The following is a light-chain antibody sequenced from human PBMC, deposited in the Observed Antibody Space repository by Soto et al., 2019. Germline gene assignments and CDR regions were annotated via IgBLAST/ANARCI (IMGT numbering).Light chain of an antibody. Sequence: QSALTQPASVSGSPGQSITISCTGTNNDVGGYNYVSWYQQHPGKAPKFLIYDVSYRPSGVSTRFSGSKSGNTASLPISGLQAEDDSDYYCSSYTSSGTLVFGGGTKLTV. V-gene: IGLV2-14*01. CDR2: DVS. J-gene: IGLJ2*01. CDR1: NNDVGGYNY. CDR3: SSYTSSGTLV.